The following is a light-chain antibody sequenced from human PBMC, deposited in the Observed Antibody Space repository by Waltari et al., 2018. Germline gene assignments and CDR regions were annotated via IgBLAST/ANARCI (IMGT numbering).Light chain of an antibody. Sequence: DIVMTQSPDSLAVSLGERATINCKSSQTLLDSSNNRNYLVWYQQKPGQPPKLLIYWASSRESGVPDRFSGSGSGTDFTLTITSLQAEDVAVYYCQQYYSPPPLFTFGPGTKVDIK. CDR2: WAS. CDR3: QQYYSPPPLFT. J-gene: IGKJ3*01. CDR1: QTLLDSSNNRNY. V-gene: IGKV4-1*01.